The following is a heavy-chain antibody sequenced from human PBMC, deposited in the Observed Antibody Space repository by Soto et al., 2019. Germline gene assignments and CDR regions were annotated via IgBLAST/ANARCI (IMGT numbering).Heavy chain of an antibody. CDR2: IDPSDSYT. CDR3: ARHGVTVVRGAIEYYYYGMDV. J-gene: IGHJ6*02. Sequence: PGESLKISCKGSGYSFTSYWISWVRQMPGKGLEWMGRIDPSDSYTNYSPSFQGHVTISADKSISTAYLQWSSLKASDTAMYYCARHGVTVVRGAIEYYYYGMDVWGQGTTVTVSS. D-gene: IGHD3-10*01. V-gene: IGHV5-10-1*01. CDR1: GYSFTSYW.